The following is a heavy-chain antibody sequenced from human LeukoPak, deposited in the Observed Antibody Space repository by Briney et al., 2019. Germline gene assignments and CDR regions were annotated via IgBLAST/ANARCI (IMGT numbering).Heavy chain of an antibody. Sequence: ASVKVSCKASGYTFTGYYMHWVRQAPGQGLEWMGWINPNSGGTNYAQKFQGRVTMTRDTSINTAYMELSRLRSDDTAVYYCARGSRQQLVFLYFDYWDQGTLVTVSS. CDR1: GYTFTGYY. V-gene: IGHV1-2*02. CDR2: INPNSGGT. D-gene: IGHD6-13*01. CDR3: ARGSRQQLVFLYFDY. J-gene: IGHJ4*02.